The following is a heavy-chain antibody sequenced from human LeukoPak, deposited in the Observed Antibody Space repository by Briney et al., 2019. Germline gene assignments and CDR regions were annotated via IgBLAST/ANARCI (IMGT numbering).Heavy chain of an antibody. V-gene: IGHV4-59*01. D-gene: IGHD4-11*01. J-gene: IGHJ6*03. CDR1: GGSISSYY. Sequence: SETLSLTCTVSGGSISSYYWSWIRQPPGKGLEWFGYIYYSGSTNYNPSLKSRVTISVDTSKNQFSLKLSSVTAADTAVYYCARTTSSYYYYMDVWGKGTTVTVSS. CDR2: IYYSGST. CDR3: ARTTSSYYYYMDV.